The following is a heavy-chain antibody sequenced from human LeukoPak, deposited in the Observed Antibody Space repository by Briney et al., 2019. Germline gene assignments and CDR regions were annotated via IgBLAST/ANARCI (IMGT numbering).Heavy chain of an antibody. CDR3: ARAPMGAAALY. CDR1: GYTFTNFD. V-gene: IGHV1-8*01. J-gene: IGHJ4*02. Sequence: ASVKVSCKASGYTFTNFDINWVLQAPGQGLEWMGWMNPVSGNAGSAQKFQGRVTLTRDTSISTAYMELSSLRSDDTAFYYCARAPMGAAALYWGQGTLVTVSS. CDR2: MNPVSGNA. D-gene: IGHD6-13*01.